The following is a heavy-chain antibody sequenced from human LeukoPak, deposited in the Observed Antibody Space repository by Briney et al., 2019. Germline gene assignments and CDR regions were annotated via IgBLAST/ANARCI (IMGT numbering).Heavy chain of an antibody. CDR1: GFTFSSYW. CDR2: IKQDGSEK. Sequence: PGGSLRLSCAASGFTFSSYWMSWVRQAPGKGLEWVANIKQDGSEKYYVDSAKGRFTISRDNAKNSLYLQMNSLKTEDTAVYYCTVSGGYCSGGSCRAEYFQHWGQGTLVTVSS. V-gene: IGHV3-7*03. J-gene: IGHJ1*01. CDR3: TVSGGYCSGGSCRAEYFQH. D-gene: IGHD2-15*01.